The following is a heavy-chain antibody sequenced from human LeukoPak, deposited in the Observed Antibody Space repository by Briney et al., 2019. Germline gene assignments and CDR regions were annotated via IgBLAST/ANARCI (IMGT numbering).Heavy chain of an antibody. Sequence: GGSLRLSCAAFGFTFDDYAMHWVRQAPGKGLEWVSGISWNSGSIGYADSVKGRFTISRDNAKNSLYLQMNSLRAEDTALYYCAKDFGSSGWDDNWFDPWGQGTLVTVSS. D-gene: IGHD6-19*01. CDR3: AKDFGSSGWDDNWFDP. CDR2: ISWNSGSI. J-gene: IGHJ5*02. V-gene: IGHV3-9*01. CDR1: GFTFDDYA.